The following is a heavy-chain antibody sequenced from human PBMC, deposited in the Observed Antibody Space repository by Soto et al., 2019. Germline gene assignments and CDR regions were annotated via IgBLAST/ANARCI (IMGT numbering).Heavy chain of an antibody. V-gene: IGHV4-39*01. CDR1: GGSISSSSYY. CDR2: IYYSGST. CDR3: ARQGPAGAFDY. D-gene: IGHD1-1*01. J-gene: IGHJ4*02. Sequence: PSETLSLTCTVSGGSISSSSYYWGWIRQPPGKGLEWIGSIYYSGSTYYNPSLKSRVTISVDTSKNQFSLKLSSVTAADTAVYYCARQGPAGAFDYWGQGTLVTVSS.